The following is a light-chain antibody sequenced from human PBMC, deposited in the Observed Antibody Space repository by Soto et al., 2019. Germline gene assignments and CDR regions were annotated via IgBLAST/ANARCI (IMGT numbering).Light chain of an antibody. Sequence: EPVLTQSPGTLALSPWRSGTSSCSTSQSVSASQLAWYQQKPGQATRLLIYGIYKRAAGITDRFTGSGSGTDFTLTIDGLEPEDFAVYYCQQYTQSLWTVGQGTQVDIK. CDR3: QQYTQSLWT. V-gene: IGKV3-20*01. J-gene: IGKJ1*01. CDR1: QSVSASQ. CDR2: GIY.